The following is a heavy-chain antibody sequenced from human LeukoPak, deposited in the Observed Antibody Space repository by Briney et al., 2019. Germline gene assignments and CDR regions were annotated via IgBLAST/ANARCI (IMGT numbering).Heavy chain of an antibody. CDR3: ARGATTGRGAFDI. Sequence: GGSLRLSCAASGFTFSSHSMNWVRQAPGKGLEWVSYISSSNSTIYYAGSVKGRFTISRDNAKNSLYLQMNSLRAEDTAVYCCARGATTGRGAFDIWGQGTMVTVSS. D-gene: IGHD1-1*01. V-gene: IGHV3-48*01. J-gene: IGHJ3*02. CDR1: GFTFSSHS. CDR2: ISSSNSTI.